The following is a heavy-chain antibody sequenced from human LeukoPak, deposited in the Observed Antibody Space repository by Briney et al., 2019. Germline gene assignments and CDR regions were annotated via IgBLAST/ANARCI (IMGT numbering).Heavy chain of an antibody. Sequence: ASVKVSCKASSYTFTSYGIGWVRQAPGQGLEWMGWISAYNGNTNYAQKLQGRVTMTTDTSTSTAYMELRSLRSDDTAVYYCARVTLAGYSSSWSNYDYWGQGTLVTVSS. CDR1: SYTFTSYG. V-gene: IGHV1-18*01. J-gene: IGHJ4*02. D-gene: IGHD6-13*01. CDR3: ARVTLAGYSSSWSNYDY. CDR2: ISAYNGNT.